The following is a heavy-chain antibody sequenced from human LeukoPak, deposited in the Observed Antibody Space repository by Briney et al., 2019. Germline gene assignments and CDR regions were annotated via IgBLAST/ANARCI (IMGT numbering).Heavy chain of an antibody. CDR1: GFTFSSYG. CDR3: ALTGYCSSTSCDRDP. J-gene: IGHJ5*02. CDR2: IRYDGSNK. D-gene: IGHD2-2*01. V-gene: IGHV3-30*02. Sequence: GGSLRLSCAASGFTFSSYGMHWVRQAPGKGLEGVAFIRYDGSNKYYADSVKGRFTISRDNSKNTLYLQMNSLRAEDTAVYYCALTGYCSSTSCDRDPWGQGTLVTVSS.